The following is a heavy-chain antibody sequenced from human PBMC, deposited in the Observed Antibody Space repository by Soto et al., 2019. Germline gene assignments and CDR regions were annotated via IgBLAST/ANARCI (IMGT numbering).Heavy chain of an antibody. D-gene: IGHD3-10*01. CDR3: ATSYYYGSGSYYNRFDY. Sequence: GESLKISCKGSGYSFTSYWIGWVSQMPGKGLEWMGIIYPGDSDTRYSPSFQGQFTISADKSISTAYLQWSSLKASDTAMYYCATSYYYGSGSYYNRFDYWGQGTLVTVSS. J-gene: IGHJ4*02. V-gene: IGHV5-51*01. CDR2: IYPGDSDT. CDR1: GYSFTSYW.